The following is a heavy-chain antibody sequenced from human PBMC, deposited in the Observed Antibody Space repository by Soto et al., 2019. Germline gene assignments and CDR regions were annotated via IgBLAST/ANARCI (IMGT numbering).Heavy chain of an antibody. CDR1: GFTLSNYW. V-gene: IGHV3-74*01. CDR3: ARVPYCSSSSCYSYFDS. CDR2: ISSDGSST. Sequence: EVQLVESGGGLVQPGGSLRLSCAASGFTLSNYWMHWARQAPGKGLVWVSRISSDGSSTNYADSVKGRFTISRDNAKNTLHLQMNSLRAEDTAVYYCARVPYCSSSSCYSYFDSRGQGTLVTVSS. D-gene: IGHD2-2*01. J-gene: IGHJ4*02.